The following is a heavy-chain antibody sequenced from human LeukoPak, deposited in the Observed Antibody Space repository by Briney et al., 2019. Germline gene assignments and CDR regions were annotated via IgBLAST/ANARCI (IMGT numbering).Heavy chain of an antibody. CDR3: YGDPTLSFDP. Sequence: GGSLRLSCAASGFTFSSYAMSWVRQAPGKGLKWVSRISGSGESTYYADSVKGRFTISRDNSKNTLYLQMSSLRAEDTAVYYSYGDPTLSFDPWGQGTLVTVSS. D-gene: IGHD4-17*01. CDR1: GFTFSSYA. V-gene: IGHV3-23*01. CDR2: ISGSGEST. J-gene: IGHJ5*02.